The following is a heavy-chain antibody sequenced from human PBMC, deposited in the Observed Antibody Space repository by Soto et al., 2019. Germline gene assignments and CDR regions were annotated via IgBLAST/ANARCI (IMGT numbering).Heavy chain of an antibody. CDR3: ARDFFDSSDYTTTWFDP. Sequence: SETLSLRCTVSGGSISSSYWSWIRQPPGKGLEWIGSIYHTGNAYDNPSLKSRVTISVDTTKNQFSLKLTSVTAADAALYYCARDFFDSSDYTTTWFDPWGQVTLVIVS. CDR2: IYHTGNA. J-gene: IGHJ5*02. D-gene: IGHD3-22*01. CDR1: GGSISSSY. V-gene: IGHV4-59*05.